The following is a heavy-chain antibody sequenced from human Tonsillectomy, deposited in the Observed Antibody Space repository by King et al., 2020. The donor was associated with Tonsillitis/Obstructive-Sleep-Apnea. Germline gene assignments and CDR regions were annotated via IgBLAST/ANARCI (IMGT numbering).Heavy chain of an antibody. J-gene: IGHJ5*02. CDR2: ISRNSGSI. D-gene: IGHD3-9*01. CDR1: GFNFNEYA. V-gene: IGHV3-9*01. CDR3: AKDTGGWLSSPNWFDA. Sequence: VQLVESGGGLVQPGRSLRLSCAASGFNFNEYAMHWVRQVPGKGLEWVSGISRNSGSIGYVDSVKGRFIISRDNSKNSLYLQMNSLRAEDTAFYFCAKDTGGWLSSPNWFDAGGQGSSLTV.